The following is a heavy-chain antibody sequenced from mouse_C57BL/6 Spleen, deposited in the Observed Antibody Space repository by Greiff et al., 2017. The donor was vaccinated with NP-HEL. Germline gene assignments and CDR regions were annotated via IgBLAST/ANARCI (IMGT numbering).Heavy chain of an antibody. CDR3: ARSGYGSSPYWYFDV. CDR2: IDPSDSET. Sequence: QVQLQQPGAELVRPGSSVKLSCKASGYTFTSYWMHWVKQRPIQGLEWIGNIDPSDSETHYNQKFKDKATLTVDKSSSTAYMQLISLTSEDSAVYYCARSGYGSSPYWYFDVWGTGTTVTVSS. D-gene: IGHD1-1*01. J-gene: IGHJ1*03. V-gene: IGHV1-52*01. CDR1: GYTFTSYW.